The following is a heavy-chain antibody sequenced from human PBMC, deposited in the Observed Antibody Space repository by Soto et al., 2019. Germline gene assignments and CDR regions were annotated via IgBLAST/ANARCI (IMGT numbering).Heavy chain of an antibody. Sequence: SETLSLTCTVSGDSMATGGHYYDWIRQVPGKGLEWIGYVYYSGATHYTPSLRARATISRDTSKNQFSLRLISVTAADTALYYCARDKDLQPTVWGFWGQGIQVTVSS. CDR2: VYYSGAT. V-gene: IGHV4-31*03. J-gene: IGHJ4*02. CDR1: GDSMATGGHY. CDR3: ARDKDLQPTVWGF. D-gene: IGHD3-16*01.